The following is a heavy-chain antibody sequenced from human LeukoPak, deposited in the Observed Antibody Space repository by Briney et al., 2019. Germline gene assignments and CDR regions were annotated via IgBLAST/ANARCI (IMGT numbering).Heavy chain of an antibody. V-gene: IGHV3-23*01. CDR2: ISAGGDIT. CDR3: AKCGDHGSSWPYPPYYFDS. CDR1: GFTFSNAW. J-gene: IGHJ4*02. D-gene: IGHD6-13*01. Sequence: GGSLRLSCAASGFTFSNAWMSWVRQAPGKGLEGVSGISAGGDITYYADSVKGRFSISRDSSKNTLNLQMSSLRAEDTAIYYCAKCGDHGSSWPYPPYYFDSWGQGTLVAVSS.